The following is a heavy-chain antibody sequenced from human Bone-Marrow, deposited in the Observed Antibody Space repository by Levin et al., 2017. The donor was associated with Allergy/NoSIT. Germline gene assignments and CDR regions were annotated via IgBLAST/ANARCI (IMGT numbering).Heavy chain of an antibody. J-gene: IGHJ5*02. CDR1: GFSFGDYA. V-gene: IGHV3-49*03. CDR3: TRGLVAAAGYNWFDP. D-gene: IGHD6-13*01. Sequence: GESLKISCTASGFSFGDYAISWFRQATGKGLEWVGFIRSKAYGGTTEYAASVKGRISISRDDSKSIAYLQMNSLKAEDTGVYYCTRGLVAAAGYNWFDPWGQGTLVTVSS. CDR2: IRSKAYGGTT.